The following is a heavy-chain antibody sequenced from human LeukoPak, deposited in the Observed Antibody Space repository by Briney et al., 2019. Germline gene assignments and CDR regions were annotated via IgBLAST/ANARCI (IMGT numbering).Heavy chain of an antibody. CDR1: GFTFSTYA. Sequence: GGSLRLSCAASGFTFSTYAMHCVRQAPGKGLEWVAVIWYEGSDKYYADSVKGRFTISRDNSKNTLYLQMNSLRPDDTAVYYCARDRYGSGTYPFDYWGQGTLVTVSS. J-gene: IGHJ4*02. D-gene: IGHD3-10*01. CDR3: ARDRYGSGTYPFDY. CDR2: IWYEGSDK. V-gene: IGHV3-33*01.